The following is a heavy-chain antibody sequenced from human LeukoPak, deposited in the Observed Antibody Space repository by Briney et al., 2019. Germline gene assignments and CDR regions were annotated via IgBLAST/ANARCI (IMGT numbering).Heavy chain of an antibody. V-gene: IGHV3-21*01. J-gene: IGHJ6*03. CDR1: GFTLSSFG. Sequence: GGSLRLSCAASGFTLSSFGMNWVRQAPGKGLEWVSCISSSSNYIYYADSVKGRFTISRENAKNSLYLQMNSLRAEDTAVYYCARELLTYSNHKLGHYMDVWGKGTTVTASS. D-gene: IGHD4-11*01. CDR2: ISSSSNYI. CDR3: ARELLTYSNHKLGHYMDV.